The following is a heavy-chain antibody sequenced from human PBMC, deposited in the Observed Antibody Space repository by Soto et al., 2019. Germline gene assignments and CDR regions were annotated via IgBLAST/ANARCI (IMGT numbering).Heavy chain of an antibody. CDR3: ARDAIEYSSSPSSH. CDR1: GFTFSSYS. Sequence: GGSLRLSCAASGFTFSSYSMNWVRQAPGKGLEWVSSISSSSSYIYYADSVKGRFTISRDNAKNSLYLQMNSLRAEDTAVYYCARDAIEYSSSPSSHWGQGALVTVPS. V-gene: IGHV3-21*01. J-gene: IGHJ4*02. CDR2: ISSSSSYI. D-gene: IGHD6-6*01.